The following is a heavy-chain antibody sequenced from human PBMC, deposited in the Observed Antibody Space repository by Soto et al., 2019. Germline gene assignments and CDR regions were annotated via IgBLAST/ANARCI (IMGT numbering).Heavy chain of an antibody. CDR1: GGSVSRGSYY. CDR2: IYSSGTT. J-gene: IGHJ4*02. D-gene: IGHD2-15*01. V-gene: IGHV4-61*01. CDR3: ARGSFGLVVGFGY. Sequence: QVQLQESGPGLVKPSETLSLTCTVSGGSVSRGSYYWSWIRQPPGKGLEWIGYIYSSGTTNYNPSLKSRVTISLDTSKNQFSLKMRSVTAADTAIYYCARGSFGLVVGFGYWGQGALVTVSS.